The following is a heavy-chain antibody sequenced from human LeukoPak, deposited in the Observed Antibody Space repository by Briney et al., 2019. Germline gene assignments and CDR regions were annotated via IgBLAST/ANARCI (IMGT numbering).Heavy chain of an antibody. V-gene: IGHV4-34*01. J-gene: IGHJ4*02. Sequence: PETLSLTCAVYGGSFSGYYWSWIRQPPGKGLEWIGEINHSGSTNYNPSLKSRVTISVDTSKNQFSLKLSSVTAADTAVYYCARGRSRITIFGVVITNKGFDYWGQGTLVTVSS. CDR3: ARGRSRITIFGVVITNKGFDY. CDR2: INHSGST. CDR1: GGSFSGYY. D-gene: IGHD3-3*01.